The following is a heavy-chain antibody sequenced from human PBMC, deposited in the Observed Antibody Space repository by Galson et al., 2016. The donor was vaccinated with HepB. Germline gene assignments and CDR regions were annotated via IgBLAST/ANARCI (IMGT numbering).Heavy chain of an antibody. CDR3: ATHPGTESRTGTGDWFDP. V-gene: IGHV4-34*01. CDR1: SESFTHDY. Sequence: SETLSLTCAVYSESFTHDYWSWIRQPPGKGLAWIGEINHSGSTNYNPSLKSRVTISIDTSKNHFSLNLTSVTAADTAVYYCATHPGTESRTGTGDWFDPWGQGTLVTVSS. CDR2: INHSGST. J-gene: IGHJ5*02. D-gene: IGHD1-1*01.